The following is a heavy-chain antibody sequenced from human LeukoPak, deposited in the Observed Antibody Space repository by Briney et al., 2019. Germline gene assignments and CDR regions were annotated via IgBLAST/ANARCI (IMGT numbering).Heavy chain of an antibody. J-gene: IGHJ4*02. CDR3: ANSYSPPHY. V-gene: IGHV3-74*01. Sequence: GGSLRLSCAASGFTFSNSWMHWVRQAPGKRLVWVSRINTDGSVTTYADSVRGRFTISRDNAKNTLYLQIKSLRAEDSALYYCANSYSPPHYWGQGTLVTVSS. CDR2: INTDGSVT. D-gene: IGHD3-10*01. CDR1: GFTFSNSW.